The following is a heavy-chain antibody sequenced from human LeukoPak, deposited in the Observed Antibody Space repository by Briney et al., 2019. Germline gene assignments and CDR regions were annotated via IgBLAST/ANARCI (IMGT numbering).Heavy chain of an antibody. Sequence: SQTLSLTCVISGESVFSNSAAWNWIRQSPSRGLEWLGKTYYRSKRYNDYAVSVEGRITVNPDTSKNQFSLKLSSVTAADTAVYYCARFDYSGSYKTQRDGLWGIDYWGQGTLVTVSS. CDR3: ARFDYSGSYKTQRDGLWGIDY. CDR2: TYYRSKRYN. J-gene: IGHJ4*02. D-gene: IGHD1-26*01. CDR1: GESVFSNSAA. V-gene: IGHV6-1*01.